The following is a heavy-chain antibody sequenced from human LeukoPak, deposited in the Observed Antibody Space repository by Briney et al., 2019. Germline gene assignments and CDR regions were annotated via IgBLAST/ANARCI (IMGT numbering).Heavy chain of an antibody. CDR1: GFTFSSYS. CDR2: ISSSSSYI. Sequence: GALRLSCAASGFTFSSYSMNWVRQAPGKGLEWVSSISSSSSYIYYADSVKGRFTISRDNAKNSLYLQMNSLRAEDTAVYYCARVPAGGYSSGWYPFDYWGQGTLVTVSS. J-gene: IGHJ4*02. CDR3: ARVPAGGYSSGWYPFDY. D-gene: IGHD6-19*01. V-gene: IGHV3-21*01.